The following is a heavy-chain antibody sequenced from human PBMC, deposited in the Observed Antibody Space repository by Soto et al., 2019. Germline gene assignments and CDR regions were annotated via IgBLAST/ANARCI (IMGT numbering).Heavy chain of an antibody. Sequence: QVQLVQSGAEVKKPGASVKVSCKASGYTFTSYGISWVRQAPGQGLEWMGWISAYNGNTNYAQKLQGRVTMTTDTSTSTADMELRSLRYDDTAVYYCARAEYYDFWSGYSHFDYWGQGTLVTVSS. CDR3: ARAEYYDFWSGYSHFDY. V-gene: IGHV1-18*01. D-gene: IGHD3-3*01. CDR1: GYTFTSYG. CDR2: ISAYNGNT. J-gene: IGHJ4*02.